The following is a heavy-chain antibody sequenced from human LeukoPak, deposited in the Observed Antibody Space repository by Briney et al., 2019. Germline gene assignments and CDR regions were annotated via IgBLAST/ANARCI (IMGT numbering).Heavy chain of an antibody. CDR3: ARQAYCSSDSCNPFDY. Sequence: PSQTLSLTCTVSGGSISSGGYYWSWIRQPPGKGLEWIGWIHYSGSTTYNPSLKSRLAISVDTSKNQFSLKLSSVTAADTTVYYCARQAYCSSDSCNPFDYWGPGTLVTVSS. D-gene: IGHD2-2*01. J-gene: IGHJ4*02. CDR2: IHYSGST. V-gene: IGHV4-61*08. CDR1: GGSISSGGYY.